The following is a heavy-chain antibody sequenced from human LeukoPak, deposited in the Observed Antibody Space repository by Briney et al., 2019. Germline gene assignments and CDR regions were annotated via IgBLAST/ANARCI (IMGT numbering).Heavy chain of an antibody. CDR3: AKDRGYTPHYGMDV. V-gene: IGHV3-53*01. D-gene: IGHD1-1*01. CDR1: GFTVSSNY. J-gene: IGHJ6*02. Sequence: GGSLRLSCAASGFTVSSNYMGWVRQAPGKGLEWVSVIYSGGSTYYADSVKGRFTISRDNSKNTLYLQMNSLRAEDTAVYYCAKDRGYTPHYGMDVWGQGTTVTVSS. CDR2: IYSGGST.